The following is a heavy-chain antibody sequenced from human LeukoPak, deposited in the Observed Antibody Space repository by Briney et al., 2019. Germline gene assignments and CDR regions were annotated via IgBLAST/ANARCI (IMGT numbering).Heavy chain of an antibody. J-gene: IGHJ4*02. CDR1: GGSFSGYY. V-gene: IGHV4-34*01. Sequence: SETLSLTCAVYGGSFSGYYWSWIRQPPGKGLEWIGEINHSGSTNYNPSLKSRVTISVDTSKNQFSLKLSSVTAADTAVYYCASGYYPGFFDYWGQGTLVTVSS. CDR2: INHSGST. D-gene: IGHD3-10*01. CDR3: ASGYYPGFFDY.